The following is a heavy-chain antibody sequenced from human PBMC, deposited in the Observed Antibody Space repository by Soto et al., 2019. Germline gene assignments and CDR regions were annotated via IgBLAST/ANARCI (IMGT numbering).Heavy chain of an antibody. V-gene: IGHV3-21*01. Sequence: GGSLRLSCAASGFTFSSYSMNWVRQAPGKGLEWVSSISSSSSYIYYADSVKGRFTISRDNAKNSLYLQMNSLRAEDTAVYYCVREQRCSGAYGMDVWSQGTTVTVSS. CDR3: VREQRCSGAYGMDV. CDR1: GFTFSSYS. J-gene: IGHJ6*02. D-gene: IGHD3-10*02. CDR2: ISSSSSYI.